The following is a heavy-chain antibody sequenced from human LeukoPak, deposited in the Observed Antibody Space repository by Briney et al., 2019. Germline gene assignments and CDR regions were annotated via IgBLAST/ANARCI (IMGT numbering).Heavy chain of an antibody. J-gene: IGHJ6*02. CDR3: AREGGFIPYGMDV. D-gene: IGHD3-10*01. CDR1: GFTFSSYA. CDR2: ISYDGSNK. V-gene: IGHV3-30-3*01. Sequence: GGSPRLSCAASGFTFSSYAMHWVRQAPGKGLEWVAVISYDGSNKYYADSVKGRFTISRDNSKNTLYLQMNSLRAEDTAVYYCAREGGFIPYGMDVWGQGTTVTVSS.